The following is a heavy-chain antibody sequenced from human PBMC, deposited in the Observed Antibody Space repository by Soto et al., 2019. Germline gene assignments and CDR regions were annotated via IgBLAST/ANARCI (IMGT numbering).Heavy chain of an antibody. V-gene: IGHV4-39*01. CDR3: ARRQLLDY. Sequence: SETLSLTCTVSGGSISSSDYFWAWIRQPPGKGLEWIGSIHYSGTTYYNPSLKSRVTISVDTSKSQFSLKLSSVTAADTAVYYRARRQLLDYWGQGTLVTVSS. J-gene: IGHJ4*02. CDR2: IHYSGTT. CDR1: GGSISSSDYF. D-gene: IGHD5-18*01.